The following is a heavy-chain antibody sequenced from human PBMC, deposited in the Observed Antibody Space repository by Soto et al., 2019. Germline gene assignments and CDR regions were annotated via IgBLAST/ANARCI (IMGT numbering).Heavy chain of an antibody. Sequence: SVKVSCKASGGTFSSYTISWVRQAPGQGLEWMGRIIPILGIANYAQKFQGRVTITADKSTSTAYMELSSLRSEDTAVYYCARGTIFGVVNFDYWGQGTLVTVSS. D-gene: IGHD3-3*01. CDR2: IIPILGIA. V-gene: IGHV1-69*02. CDR1: GGTFSSYT. J-gene: IGHJ4*02. CDR3: ARGTIFGVVNFDY.